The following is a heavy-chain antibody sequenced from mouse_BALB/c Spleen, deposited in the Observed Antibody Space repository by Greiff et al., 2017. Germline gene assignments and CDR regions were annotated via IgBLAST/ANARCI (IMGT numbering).Heavy chain of an antibody. CDR1: GFTFSDYY. Sequence: EVKLMESGGGLVKPGGSLKLSCAASGFTFSDYYMYWVRQTPEKRLEWVATISDGGSYTYYPDSVKGRFTISRDNAKNNLYLQMSSLKSEDTAMYYWARGDYYGSAWFAYWGQGTLVTVSA. CDR3: ARGDYYGSAWFAY. CDR2: ISDGGSYT. D-gene: IGHD1-1*01. V-gene: IGHV5-4*02. J-gene: IGHJ3*01.